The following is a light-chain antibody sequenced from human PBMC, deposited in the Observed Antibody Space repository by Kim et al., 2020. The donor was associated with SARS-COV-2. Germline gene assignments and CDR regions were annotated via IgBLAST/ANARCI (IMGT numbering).Light chain of an antibody. V-gene: IGKV3-15*01. CDR3: QQYNNWPYT. Sequence: EIVMTQSPATLSVSPGERATLSCRASQSVSSKLAWYQQKPGQAPRFLIYAASTRATGIPARFSGSGSGTEFTLTISSLQSEDFAVYYCQQYNNWPYTVGQGTKLEI. CDR2: AAS. J-gene: IGKJ2*01. CDR1: QSVSSK.